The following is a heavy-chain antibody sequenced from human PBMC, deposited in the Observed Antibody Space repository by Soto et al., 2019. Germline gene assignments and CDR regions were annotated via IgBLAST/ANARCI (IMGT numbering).Heavy chain of an antibody. CDR2: IYATGTT. D-gene: IGHD1-1*01. CDR3: VRDGTKTLRDWFDP. Sequence: SETLSLTCTVSGASISGFYWSWIRKSAGKGLEWIGRIYATGTTDYNPSLKSRVMMSVDTSKKQFSLKLRSVTAADTAVHYCVRDGTKTLRDWFDPWGQGISVTVSS. J-gene: IGHJ5*02. V-gene: IGHV4-4*07. CDR1: GASISGFY.